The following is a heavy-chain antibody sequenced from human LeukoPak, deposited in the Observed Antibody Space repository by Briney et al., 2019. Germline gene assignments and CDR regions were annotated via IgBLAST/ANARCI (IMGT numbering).Heavy chain of an antibody. CDR3: ARDGRYCSSTSCYVSNYYYYYGMDV. V-gene: IGHV3-21*01. J-gene: IGHJ6*02. D-gene: IGHD2-2*01. CDR2: ISRSSSYI. CDR1: GFTFSSYS. Sequence: TGGSLRLSCAASGFTFSSYSMNWVRQAPGKGLEWVSSISRSSSYIYYADSVKGRFTISRDNAKNSLYLQMNSLRAEDTAVYYCARDGRYCSSTSCYVSNYYYYYGMDVWGQGTTVTVSS.